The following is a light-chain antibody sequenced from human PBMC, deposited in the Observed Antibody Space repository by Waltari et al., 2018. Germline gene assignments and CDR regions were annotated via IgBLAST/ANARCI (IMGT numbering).Light chain of an antibody. J-gene: IGKJ4*01. CDR3: QQYDDLGVT. CDR1: QSVSSRY. V-gene: IGKV3-20*01. CDR2: AVS. Sequence: DIVLTQSPSTLSLSQGERANISCRASQSVSSRYLAWYQQKPGQAPRLLIFAVSSRATGIPDRFSGSGSGTDFTLTINRLEPEDFAVYYCQQYDDLGVTFGGGTKVEIK.